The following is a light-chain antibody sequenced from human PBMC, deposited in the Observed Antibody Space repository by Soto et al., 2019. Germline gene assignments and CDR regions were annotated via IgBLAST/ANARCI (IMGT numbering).Light chain of an antibody. V-gene: IGLV2-14*01. CDR1: SSDVGGYNY. J-gene: IGLJ1*01. CDR2: DVS. CDR3: SSYTGSSTLDV. Sequence: QSALTQPASVSGSPGQSITISCTGTSSDVGGYNYVSWYQQHPGKAPKLMIYDVSNRPSGVSNRFSGSKSGNTASLTISGLQAEDEADYYGSSYTGSSTLDVFGTGTKLTFL.